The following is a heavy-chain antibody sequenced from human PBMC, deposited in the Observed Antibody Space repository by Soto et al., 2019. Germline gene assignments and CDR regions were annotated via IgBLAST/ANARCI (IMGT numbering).Heavy chain of an antibody. J-gene: IGHJ4*02. D-gene: IGHD6-6*01. CDR2: IKSKTDGGTT. Sequence: GGSLRLSCAASGFTFSNAWMNWVRQAPGKGLEWVGRIKSKTDGGTTDYAAPVKGRFTISRDDSKNTLYLQMNSLKTEDTAVYYCTTDSFSSIAARPFDYWGQGTLVTVSS. V-gene: IGHV3-15*07. CDR3: TTDSFSSIAARPFDY. CDR1: GFTFSNAW.